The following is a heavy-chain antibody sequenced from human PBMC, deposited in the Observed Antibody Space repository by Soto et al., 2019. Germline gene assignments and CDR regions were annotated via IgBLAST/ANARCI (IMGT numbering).Heavy chain of an antibody. J-gene: IGHJ4*02. CDR3: ARRGERSGSSYYFDY. D-gene: IGHD3-10*01. Sequence: NPSETVSLPCTVSVGSISSSSYYWGWIRQPPGKGLEWIGSIYYSGSTYYNPSLKSRVTTSVDTSKNQFSLKLSSVTAADTAVYYCARRGERSGSSYYFDYWGQGTMVTVSS. CDR1: VGSISSSSYY. CDR2: IYYSGST. V-gene: IGHV4-39*01.